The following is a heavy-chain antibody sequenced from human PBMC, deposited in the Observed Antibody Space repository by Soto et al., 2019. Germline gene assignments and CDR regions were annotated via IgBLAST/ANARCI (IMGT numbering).Heavy chain of an antibody. CDR2: ISPYNGNT. V-gene: IGHV1-18*01. CDR1: GYSFTNSG. Sequence: ASVKVSCKTSGYSFTNSGITWVRQAPGKGLEWMGWISPYNGNTNYAEKIQGRGTMTTDTSTRTAYMELSSLTSDDTAVYYCARHHPKPVTAYSHYYGMDVWGQGTTVTVSS. D-gene: IGHD1-20*01. J-gene: IGHJ6*02. CDR3: ARHHPKPVTAYSHYYGMDV.